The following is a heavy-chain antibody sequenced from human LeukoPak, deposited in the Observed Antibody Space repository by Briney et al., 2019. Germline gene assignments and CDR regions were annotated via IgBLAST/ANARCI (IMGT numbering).Heavy chain of an antibody. J-gene: IGHJ6*02. CDR2: IYHSGST. Sequence: SETLSLTCAVSGGSISSGGYSWSWIRQPPGKGLEWIGYIYHSGSTYYNPSLKSRVTISVDRSKNQFSLKLSSVTAADTAVYYCARGPDYGDYSYYGMDVWGQGTTVTVSS. CDR1: GGSISSGGYS. D-gene: IGHD4-17*01. V-gene: IGHV4-30-2*01. CDR3: ARGPDYGDYSYYGMDV.